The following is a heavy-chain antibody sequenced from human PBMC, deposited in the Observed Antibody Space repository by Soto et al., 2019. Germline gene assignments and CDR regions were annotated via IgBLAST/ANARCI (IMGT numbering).Heavy chain of an antibody. Sequence: QITLKESGPTLVKPTQTLTLTCTFSGFSLSSSGVGVGWIRQPPGKALEWLALIYWDDERYRASLKSRLTITKDTSKNQVVLTMTNMDPVDTGTYYCARNNYLNNCFDPWGQGTLVTVSS. D-gene: IGHD1-1*01. J-gene: IGHJ5*02. CDR3: ARNNYLNNCFDP. CDR2: IYWDDE. CDR1: GFSLSSSGVG. V-gene: IGHV2-5*02.